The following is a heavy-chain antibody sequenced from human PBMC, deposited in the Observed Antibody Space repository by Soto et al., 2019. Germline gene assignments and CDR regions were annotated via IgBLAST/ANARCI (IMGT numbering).Heavy chain of an antibody. CDR3: ARAWSPGSKRSFGY. D-gene: IGHD2-15*01. J-gene: IGHJ4*02. CDR1: GFTFSSYG. V-gene: IGHV3-33*01. CDR2: IWYDGSNK. Sequence: GGSLRLSCAASGFTFSSYGMHWVRQAPGKGLEWVAVIWYDGSNKYYADSVKGRFTISRDNSKNTLYLQMNSLRAEDTAVYYCARAWSPGSKRSFGYWGQGTRVTVSS.